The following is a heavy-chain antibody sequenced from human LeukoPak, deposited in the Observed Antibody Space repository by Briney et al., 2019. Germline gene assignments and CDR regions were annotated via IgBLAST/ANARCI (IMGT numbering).Heavy chain of an antibody. V-gene: IGHV4-59*03. CDR2: RCDDGRD. CDR3: ARTTRVTPDGRAEYFED. D-gene: IGHD4-11*01. CDR1: GGSISTSC. Sequence: SETLSLTCTVSGGSISTSCWSWIRQPPGRGLEWVGYRCDDGRDLYNPSLRSRVSRVTISVDASEEQFSLSLRSVTAADTAMYYCARTTRVTPDGRAEYFEDWGQGTLVIVSS. J-gene: IGHJ1*01.